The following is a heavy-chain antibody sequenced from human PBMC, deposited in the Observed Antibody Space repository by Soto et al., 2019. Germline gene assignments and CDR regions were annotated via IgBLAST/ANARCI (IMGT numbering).Heavy chain of an antibody. CDR3: AREAF. Sequence: EVRLVESGGGLVQPGGSLRLSCAASGFTFSGYWMSWVRQAPGKGLEWVANIKQDGSEQFYVDSVKGRFTISRDHAKNSLYLQMNSLRAEDTAVYYCAREAFWGQGATVTVSS. J-gene: IGHJ6*02. V-gene: IGHV3-7*05. CDR1: GFTFSGYW. CDR2: IKQDGSEQ.